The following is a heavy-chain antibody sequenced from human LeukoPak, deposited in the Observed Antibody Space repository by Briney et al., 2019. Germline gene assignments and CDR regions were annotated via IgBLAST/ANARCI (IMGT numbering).Heavy chain of an antibody. J-gene: IGHJ3*02. CDR1: GYTFTSYW. D-gene: IGHD6-13*01. V-gene: IGHV5-51*01. CDR2: IYPGDSDT. Sequence: KRGESLKISCKSFGYTFTSYWIGWVRQMPGKGLEWMGIIYPGDSDTRYSPSFQGQVTISVDKSISTAYLQWSSLQASDTAIYYCARPRDYASTWYGMHAGFDIWGQGTMVTVSS. CDR3: ARPRDYASTWYGMHAGFDI.